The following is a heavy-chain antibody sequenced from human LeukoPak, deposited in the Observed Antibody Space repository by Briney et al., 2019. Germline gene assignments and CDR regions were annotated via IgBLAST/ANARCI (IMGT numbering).Heavy chain of an antibody. CDR1: GGSISSGSYY. J-gene: IGHJ4*02. CDR2: IYTSGST. V-gene: IGHV4-61*02. D-gene: IGHD3-22*01. Sequence: PSETLSLTCTVSGGSISSGSYYWSWIRQPAGKGLEWIGRIYTSGSTNYNPSLKSRVTISVDPSKNQFSLKLSSVTAADTAVYYCARENPYDYYDSSGHLGYWGQGTLVTVSS. CDR3: ARENPYDYYDSSGHLGY.